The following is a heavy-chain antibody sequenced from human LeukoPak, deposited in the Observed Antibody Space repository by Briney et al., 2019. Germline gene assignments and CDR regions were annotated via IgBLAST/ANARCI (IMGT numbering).Heavy chain of an antibody. J-gene: IGHJ6*02. D-gene: IGHD6-19*01. Sequence: PGGSLRLSCAASGFTFSSYAMSWVRQAPGKGLEWVSVISGSGGSTYYADSVKGRFTISRDNSKNTLYLQMNSLRAEDTAVYYCAEPKNPGWYFYGMDVWGQGTTVTVSS. CDR2: ISGSGGST. V-gene: IGHV3-23*01. CDR1: GFTFSSYA. CDR3: AEPKNPGWYFYGMDV.